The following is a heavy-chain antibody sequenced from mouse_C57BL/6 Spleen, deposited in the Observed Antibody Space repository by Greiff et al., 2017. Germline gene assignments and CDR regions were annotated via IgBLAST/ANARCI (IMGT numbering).Heavy chain of an antibody. D-gene: IGHD2-3*01. J-gene: IGHJ1*03. V-gene: IGHV1-9*01. CDR2: ILPGSGST. Sequence: QVQLQQSGAELMKPGASVKLSCKATGYTFTGYWIEWVKQRPGHGLEWIGEILPGSGSTNYNEKFKGKATFTADTSSNTAYMQLSSLTTEDSAIYCCGFYDGDLSYWYFDVWGTGTTVTVSS. CDR1: GYTFTGYW. CDR3: GFYDGDLSYWYFDV.